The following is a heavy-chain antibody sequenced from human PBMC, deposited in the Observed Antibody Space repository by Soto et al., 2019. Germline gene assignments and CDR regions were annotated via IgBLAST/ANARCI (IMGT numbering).Heavy chain of an antibody. CDR2: IYHSGST. CDR3: SRVGVRNDQVYPIFHFDY. D-gene: IGHD1-1*01. Sequence: PSETLSLTCAVSGGSVSSGGYSWSWIRQPPGKGLEWIGYIYHSGSTYYNPSLKSRVTISVDTSKNQYSLKLSSVTAADTAVYYFSRVGVRNDQVYPIFHFDYWGQGTLVTVSS. J-gene: IGHJ4*02. V-gene: IGHV4-30-2*01. CDR1: GGSVSSGGYS.